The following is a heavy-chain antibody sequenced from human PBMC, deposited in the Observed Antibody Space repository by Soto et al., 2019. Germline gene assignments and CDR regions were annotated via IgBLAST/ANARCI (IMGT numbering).Heavy chain of an antibody. Sequence: SETLCLTCTVSGGSISSSSYYWGWIRQPPGKGLEWIGSIYYSGSTYYNPSLKSRVTISVDTSKNQFSLKLSSVTAADTAVYYCARTLFGWGIWFDPWGQGTLVT. D-gene: IGHD3-10*02. V-gene: IGHV4-39*07. J-gene: IGHJ5*02. CDR3: ARTLFGWGIWFDP. CDR1: GGSISSSSYY. CDR2: IYYSGST.